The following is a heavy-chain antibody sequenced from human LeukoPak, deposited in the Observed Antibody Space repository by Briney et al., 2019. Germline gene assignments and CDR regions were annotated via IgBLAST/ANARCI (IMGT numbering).Heavy chain of an antibody. D-gene: IGHD2/OR15-2a*01. Sequence: PSETLSLTCAVYGGSFSGYYWSWIRQPPGKGLEWIGEINHSGSTNYNPSLKSRVTISVDTSKNQFSLKLSSVTAADTAVYYCARAKGFSASPDYWGQGTLVTVSS. CDR2: INHSGST. CDR1: GGSFSGYY. CDR3: ARAKGFSASPDY. J-gene: IGHJ4*02. V-gene: IGHV4-34*01.